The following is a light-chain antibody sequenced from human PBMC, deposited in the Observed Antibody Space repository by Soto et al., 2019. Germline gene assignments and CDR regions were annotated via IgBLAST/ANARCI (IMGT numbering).Light chain of an antibody. V-gene: IGLV2-8*01. Sequence: QSVLPQPPSASGSPGQSVTISCTGSSSDVGGYNYVSWSQQHPGTAPKLLIYEVRKRPSGVPGRISGSKSGNTASLPGSGLQAEDEAYYYCSSYGGSKTVGVGGGTKLKVL. J-gene: IGLJ2*01. CDR3: SSYGGSKTVG. CDR2: EVR. CDR1: SSDVGGYNY.